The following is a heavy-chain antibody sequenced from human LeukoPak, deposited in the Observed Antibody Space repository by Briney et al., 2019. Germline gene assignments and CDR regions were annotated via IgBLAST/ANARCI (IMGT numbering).Heavy chain of an antibody. CDR2: INQDGSAK. V-gene: IGHV3-7*01. D-gene: IGHD1-7*01. CDR3: ARWEIRGTAHQLDY. Sequence: GGYLRLSCAASGFTISSHWMTWVRQAPGKGLEWVANINQDGSAKYYVDSVKGRFTISRDNAKNSMFLQMKSLRAEDTTVYHCARWEIRGTAHQLDYWGQGTLVTVSS. J-gene: IGHJ4*02. CDR1: GFTISSHW.